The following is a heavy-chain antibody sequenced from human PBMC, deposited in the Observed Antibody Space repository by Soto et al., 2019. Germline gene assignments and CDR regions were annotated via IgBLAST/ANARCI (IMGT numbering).Heavy chain of an antibody. CDR3: ARGQVVNFDNWFDP. Sequence: QIQLLQSGAEVKKPGTSVKVSCQASGYTFTTYGIIWVRQAPGQGLEWMGWISPNSGQTNYAQNLQDRATMTTDTSTNTAYMGLRSLRSDDTAVYFCARGQVVNFDNWFDPWGQGTLVTVSS. D-gene: IGHD3-22*01. J-gene: IGHJ5*02. CDR2: ISPNSGQT. V-gene: IGHV1-18*01. CDR1: GYTFTTYG.